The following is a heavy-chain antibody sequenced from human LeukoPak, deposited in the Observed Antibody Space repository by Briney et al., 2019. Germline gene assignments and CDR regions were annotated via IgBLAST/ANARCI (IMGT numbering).Heavy chain of an antibody. CDR1: GGTFSSYA. V-gene: IGHV1-69*04. J-gene: IGHJ6*03. CDR2: IIPILGIA. CDR3: ARGAVDYYMDI. Sequence: GSSVKVSCKASGGTFSSYAISWVRQAPGQGLEWMGRIIPILGIANYAQKLQGRVTITADESTSTAYMELSSLRSDDTAVYYCARGAVDYYMDIWGKGTTVTVSS.